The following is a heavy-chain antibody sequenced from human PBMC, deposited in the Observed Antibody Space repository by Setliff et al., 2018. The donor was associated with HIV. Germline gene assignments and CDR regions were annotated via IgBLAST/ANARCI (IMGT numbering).Heavy chain of an antibody. CDR1: GGSISSHC. Sequence: SETLSLTCTVSGGSISSHCWSWIRQSPGKALEWIGYIYASGSIIYNPSLKSRVTMSVDTSKNQFSLKLNSLIAADTAVYFCARGGPDYYDYPYFDSWGQGTLVTVSS. V-gene: IGHV4-4*08. CDR3: ARGGPDYYDYPYFDS. J-gene: IGHJ4*02. D-gene: IGHD3-22*01. CDR2: IYASGSI.